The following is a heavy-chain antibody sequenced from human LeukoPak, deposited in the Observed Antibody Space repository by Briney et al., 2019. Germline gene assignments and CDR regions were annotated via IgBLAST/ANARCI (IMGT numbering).Heavy chain of an antibody. V-gene: IGHV3-23*01. D-gene: IGHD6-6*01. CDR1: GFTFSNYA. J-gene: IGHJ4*02. CDR3: AKDGIHSSSPGN. Sequence: PGGSLRLSCAASGFTFSNYAMSWVRQAPGKGLEWVSGISGSGGSTYYADSVKGRFTISRDNSKNTLFLQINNLRAEDTAVYYCAKDGIHSSSPGNWGQGTLVTVSS. CDR2: ISGSGGST.